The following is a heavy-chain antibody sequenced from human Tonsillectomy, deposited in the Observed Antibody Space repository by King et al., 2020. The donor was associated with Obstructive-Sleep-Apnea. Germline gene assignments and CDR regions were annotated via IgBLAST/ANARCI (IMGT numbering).Heavy chain of an antibody. D-gene: IGHD5-18*01. V-gene: IGHV5-51*01. CDR2: IYPGDSDT. CDR1: GYSFTSYW. Sequence: QLVQSGAEVKKPGESLKISCKGSGYSFTSYWIGWVRQMPGKGLEWMGIIYPGDSDTRYSPSFQGQVTISADKSISTAYLLWSSLKASDTAMYYCARLYGGAAMAKYYFDYWGQGTLVTVSS. CDR3: ARLYGGAAMAKYYFDY. J-gene: IGHJ4*02.